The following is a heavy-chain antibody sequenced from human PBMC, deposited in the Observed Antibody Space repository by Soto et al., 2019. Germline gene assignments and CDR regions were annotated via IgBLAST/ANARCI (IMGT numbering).Heavy chain of an antibody. J-gene: IGHJ6*01. CDR1: GDSLTTYW. V-gene: IGHV5-51*01. Sequence: GESLKISCKGSGDSLTTYWIAWVRQMPGKGLEWMGLIYPSDSDTKYSPSFQGQVTISADKSISTAYLRWSSLKASDTAIYYCARGSRLTYCALDWGQGTTVTVSS. CDR3: ARGSRLTYCALD. D-gene: IGHD3-3*01. CDR2: IYPSDSDT.